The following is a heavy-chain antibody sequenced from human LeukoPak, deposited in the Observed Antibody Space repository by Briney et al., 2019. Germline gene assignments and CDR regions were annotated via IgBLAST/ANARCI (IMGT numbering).Heavy chain of an antibody. CDR1: GGSISSSSYY. V-gene: IGHV4-39*07. CDR2: IYYSGST. Sequence: PSETLSLTCTVSGGSISSSSYYWGWIRQPPGKGLEWIGSIYYSGSTYYNPSLKSRVTISVDTSKNQFSLKLSSVTAADTAVYYCARYCSGGSCYWGIEDYWGQGTLVTVSS. CDR3: ARYCSGGSCYWGIEDY. D-gene: IGHD2-15*01. J-gene: IGHJ4*02.